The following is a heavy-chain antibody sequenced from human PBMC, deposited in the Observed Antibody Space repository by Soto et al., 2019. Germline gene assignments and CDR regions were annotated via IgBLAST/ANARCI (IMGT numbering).Heavy chain of an antibody. CDR1: GHSVISGGYH. J-gene: IGHJ6*02. CDR3: ARAPIPNWNYDGMDV. D-gene: IGHD1-1*01. CDR2: IYYSGST. V-gene: IGHV4-31*03. Sequence: QVQLQESGPGLVKPSQTVSLTCTVSGHSVISGGYHWSWVRLHPGKGLEWIGNIYYSGSTWYNPSLKSRLTISLDSSKNQFSLTVNSVTAADTAVYYCARAPIPNWNYDGMDVWGQGTTVTVSS.